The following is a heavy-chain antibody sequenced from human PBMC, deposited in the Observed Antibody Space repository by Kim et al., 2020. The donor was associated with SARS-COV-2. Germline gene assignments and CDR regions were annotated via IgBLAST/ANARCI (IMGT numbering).Heavy chain of an antibody. CDR3: ARGVWSGYLYYYGMDV. CDR1: GFTFSSYS. Sequence: GGSLRLSCAASGFTFSSYSMNWVRQAPGKGLEWVSSISSSSSYIYYADSVKGRFTISRDNAKNSLYLQMNSLRAEDTAVYYCARGVWSGYLYYYGMDVWGQGTTVTVSS. D-gene: IGHD3-3*01. CDR2: ISSSSSYI. V-gene: IGHV3-21*01. J-gene: IGHJ6*02.